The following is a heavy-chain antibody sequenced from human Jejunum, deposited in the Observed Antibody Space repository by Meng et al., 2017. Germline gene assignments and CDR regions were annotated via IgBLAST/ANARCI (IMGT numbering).Heavy chain of an antibody. Sequence: GSLRLSCAVSGYSISSGYFWGWIRQPPGKGLEWIGSIHHSGSTFHNPSLKSRVTISADTSKNQVSLKLTSVTAADTAVYYCAREYPLDYWGPGNLVNGAS. CDR3: AREYPLDY. CDR1: GYSISSGYF. V-gene: IGHV4-38-2*02. CDR2: IHHSGST. J-gene: IGHJ4*02.